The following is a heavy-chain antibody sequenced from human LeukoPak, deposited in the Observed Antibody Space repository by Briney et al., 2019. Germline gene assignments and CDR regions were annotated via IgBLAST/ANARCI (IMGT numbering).Heavy chain of an antibody. CDR3: AFGGPTRGTLDY. CDR1: GFPFSSYG. CDR2: LRKDATYS. J-gene: IGHJ4*02. Sequence: GGSLRLSCAASGFPFSSYGMYWVRQTPDKGLQWVAYLRKDATYSNYADFVRGRFTISRDNSKNTLDLQMSSLRVEDTAVYYCAFGGPTRGTLDYWGQGTLVTVSS. D-gene: IGHD1-26*01. V-gene: IGHV3-30*02.